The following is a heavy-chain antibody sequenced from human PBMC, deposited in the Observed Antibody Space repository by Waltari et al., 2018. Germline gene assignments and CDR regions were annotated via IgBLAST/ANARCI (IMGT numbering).Heavy chain of an antibody. CDR3: ARGRNTNYVVYGMDV. J-gene: IGHJ6*02. CDR2: IFAGGST. V-gene: IGHV3-66*02. D-gene: IGHD4-4*01. CDR1: AFSGSRHY. Sequence: EVQLVESGGGLVQPGGSLRLSCAAAAFSGSRHYLSWVRQAPGKGLEWGSVIFAGGSTSHADSVKGRFTISRDISKSTLYLQMNSLRVEDTAVYYCARGRNTNYVVYGMDVWGQGTTVTVSS.